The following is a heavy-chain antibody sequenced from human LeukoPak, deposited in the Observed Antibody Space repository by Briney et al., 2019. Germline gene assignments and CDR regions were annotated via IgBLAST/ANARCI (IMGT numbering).Heavy chain of an antibody. CDR3: ARHTGYSSGSEVDY. CDR2: IIPIFGTA. J-gene: IGHJ4*02. D-gene: IGHD6-19*01. Sequence: GASVKVSCKASGGTFSSYAISWVRQAPGQGLEWMGGIIPIFGTANYAQKFQGRVTITADKSTSTAYMELSSLRSEDTAVYYCARHTGYSSGSEVDYWGQGTLVTVSS. CDR1: GGTFSSYA. V-gene: IGHV1-69*06.